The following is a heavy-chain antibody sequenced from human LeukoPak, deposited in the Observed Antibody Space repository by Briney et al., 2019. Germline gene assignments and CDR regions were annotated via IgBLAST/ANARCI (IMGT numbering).Heavy chain of an antibody. J-gene: IGHJ6*03. Sequence: SETLPLTCTVSGYSINSGYYWGWIRQPPGKGLEWIGSIYYSGSTYYNPSLKSRVTISVDTSKNQFSLKLSSVTAADTAVYYCARGYCSGGSCYSYYYYNYMDVWGKGTTVTVSS. CDR1: GYSINSGYY. D-gene: IGHD2-15*01. V-gene: IGHV4-38-2*02. CDR3: ARGYCSGGSCYSYYYYNYMDV. CDR2: IYYSGST.